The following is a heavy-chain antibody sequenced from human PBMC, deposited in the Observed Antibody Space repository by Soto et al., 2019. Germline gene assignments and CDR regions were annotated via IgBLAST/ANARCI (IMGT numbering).Heavy chain of an antibody. D-gene: IGHD6-19*01. J-gene: IGHJ4*02. V-gene: IGHV4-34*01. Sequence: SETLSLTCAGYGGSFSGYYWSWIRQPQGKGLEWIGEINHSGSTNYNPSLKSRVTISVDTSKNQFSLKLSSVTAADTAVYYCARGRKGSGWYLGNYFDYWGQGTLVTVSS. CDR1: GGSFSGYY. CDR2: INHSGST. CDR3: ARGRKGSGWYLGNYFDY.